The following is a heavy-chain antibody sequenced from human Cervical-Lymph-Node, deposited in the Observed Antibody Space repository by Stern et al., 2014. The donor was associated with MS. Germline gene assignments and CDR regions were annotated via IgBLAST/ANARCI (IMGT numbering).Heavy chain of an antibody. V-gene: IGHV5-51*01. J-gene: IGHJ4*02. CDR1: GYSFTICY. CDR3: ARHVQGFDY. Sequence: EVQLVESGAEVKQPRETLKISCKLSGYSFTICYIAWVRQMHGKGLEWMGVIYPYDSDTTYSPSFQGQVTISADKSITTAYLQWSSLRASDTAMYYCARHVQGFDYWGQGTLVTVSS. CDR2: IYPYDSDT.